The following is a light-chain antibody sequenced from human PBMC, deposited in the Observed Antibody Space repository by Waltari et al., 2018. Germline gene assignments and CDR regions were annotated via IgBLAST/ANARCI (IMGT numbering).Light chain of an antibody. J-gene: IGLJ2*01. V-gene: IGLV3-21*02. Sequence: SSVLTQPPSVSVAPGQTATITCGGNNIGSKSVHWYQQKPGQAPVLVVYYDDVRPSGIPERISGSNSANTATLTINRVEVGDEAAYFCQVWDNYADHVIFGGGTKLTVL. CDR1: NIGSKS. CDR3: QVWDNYADHVI. CDR2: YDD.